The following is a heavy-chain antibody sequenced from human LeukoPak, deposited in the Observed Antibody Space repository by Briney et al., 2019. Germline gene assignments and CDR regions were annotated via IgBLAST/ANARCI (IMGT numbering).Heavy chain of an antibody. J-gene: IGHJ4*02. CDR3: VKDNPLDY. CDR2: IRYDGNNK. V-gene: IGHV3-30*02. CDR1: GFTFNNYA. Sequence: QTGGSLRLSCAASGFTFNNYAMHWVRQAPGKGLEWVAFIRYDGNNKLYADSMKGRFTISRDNSKNTLYLHINSLRAEDTAVYYCVKDNPLDYWGQGTLVIVSS. D-gene: IGHD1-14*01.